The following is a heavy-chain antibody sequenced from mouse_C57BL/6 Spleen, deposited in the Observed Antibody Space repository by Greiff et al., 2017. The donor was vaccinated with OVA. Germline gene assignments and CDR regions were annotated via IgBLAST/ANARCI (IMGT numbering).Heavy chain of an antibody. CDR2: IDPSDSYT. V-gene: IGHV1-69*01. D-gene: IGHD1-1*01. CDR1: GYTFTSYW. J-gene: IGHJ4*01. CDR3: ARRYLKYYAMDY. Sequence: QVQLQQPGAELVMPGASVKLSCKASGYTFTSYWMHWVKQRPGQGLEWIGEIDPSDSYTNYNQKFKGKSTLTVDKSSSTAYMQLSSLTSEDSAVXYCARRYLKYYAMDYWGQGTSVTVSS.